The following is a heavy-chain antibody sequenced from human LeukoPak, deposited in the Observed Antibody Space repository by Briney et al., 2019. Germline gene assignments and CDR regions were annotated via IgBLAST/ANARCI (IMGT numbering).Heavy chain of an antibody. CDR3: ARERGNHGMDV. J-gene: IGHJ6*02. CDR2: VSSSSSTI. Sequence: GGSLRPSCAASGFTFSSYSMNWVRQAPGKGLEWVSYVSSSSSTIYYADSVKGRFTISRDNAKNSLYLQMNSLRAEDTAVYYCARERGNHGMDVWGQGTTVTVSS. D-gene: IGHD1-14*01. CDR1: GFTFSSYS. V-gene: IGHV3-48*04.